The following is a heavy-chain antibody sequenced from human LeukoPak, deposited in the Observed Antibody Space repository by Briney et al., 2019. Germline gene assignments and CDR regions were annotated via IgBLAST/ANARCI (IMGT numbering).Heavy chain of an antibody. V-gene: IGHV3-7*01. CDR2: IKQDGSEK. Sequence: GGSLRLSCAASGFTFSSYWMSWGRQAPGKGLEWVANIKQDGSEKYYVDSVKGRFTISRDNAKNSLYLQMNSLRAEDTAVYYCARDRAYYDFWSGYYGPYFDYWGQGTLVTVSS. CDR1: GFTFSSYW. D-gene: IGHD3-3*01. J-gene: IGHJ4*02. CDR3: ARDRAYYDFWSGYYGPYFDY.